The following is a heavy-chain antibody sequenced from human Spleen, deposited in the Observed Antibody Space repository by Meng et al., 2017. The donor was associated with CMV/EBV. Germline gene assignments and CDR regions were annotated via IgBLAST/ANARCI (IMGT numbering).Heavy chain of an antibody. V-gene: IGHV4-34*01. CDR3: ARGPSSSWYDFDY. CDR2: INHSGST. J-gene: IGHJ4*02. D-gene: IGHD6-13*01. CDR1: GGSFSGYY. Sequence: CAAYGGSFSGYYWSWIRQPPGKGLEWIGEINHSGSTNYNPSLKSRVTISVDTSKNQFSLKLSSVTAADTAVYYCARGPSSSWYDFDYWGQGTLVTVSS.